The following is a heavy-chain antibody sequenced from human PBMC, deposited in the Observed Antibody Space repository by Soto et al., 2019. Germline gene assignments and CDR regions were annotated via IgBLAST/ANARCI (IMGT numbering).Heavy chain of an antibody. D-gene: IGHD6-19*01. Sequence: ASVKVSCKVSGYTLTELSMHWVRQAPGKGLEWMGGFDPEDGEAIYAQKFQGRVTMTEDTSTDTAYMELSSLRSEDTAVYYCSPDSSGGEFDCWGQGTLVTVSS. V-gene: IGHV1-24*01. CDR2: FDPEDGEA. CDR3: SPDSSGGEFDC. CDR1: GYTLTELS. J-gene: IGHJ4*02.